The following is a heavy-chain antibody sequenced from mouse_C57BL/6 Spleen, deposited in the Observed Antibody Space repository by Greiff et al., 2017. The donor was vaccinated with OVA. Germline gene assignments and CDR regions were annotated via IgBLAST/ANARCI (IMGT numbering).Heavy chain of an antibody. V-gene: IGHV3-8*01. Sequence: EVMLVESGPGLAKPSQTLSLTCSVTGYSITSDYWNWIRKFPGNKLEYTGYISYSGSTYYNPSLKSRISITRDTSKNQYYLQLNSVTTEDTATYYCARCPQLTGRGYFDVWGTGTTVTVSS. CDR3: ARCPQLTGRGYFDV. D-gene: IGHD4-1*01. CDR1: GYSITSDY. J-gene: IGHJ1*03. CDR2: ISYSGST.